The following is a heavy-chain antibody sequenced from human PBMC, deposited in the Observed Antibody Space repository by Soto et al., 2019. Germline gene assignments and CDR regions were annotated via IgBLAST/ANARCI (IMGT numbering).Heavy chain of an antibody. V-gene: IGHV3-48*02. J-gene: IGHJ4*02. CDR3: ARDHLWAFDY. CDR1: GFSFSVYS. Sequence: PGGSLRLSCAASGFSFSVYSMNWVRQALGKGLEWVSYINGRDDAINYVDSVKGRFTISIDIAKNSLYLQMNSLRDEDTAVYFCARDHLWAFDYWGQGVLVTVSS. CDR2: INGRDDAI. D-gene: IGHD3-3*02.